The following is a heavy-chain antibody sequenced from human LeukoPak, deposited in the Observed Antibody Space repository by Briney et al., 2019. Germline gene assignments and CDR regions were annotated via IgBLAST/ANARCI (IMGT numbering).Heavy chain of an antibody. Sequence: GASVKVSCKASGGTFSSYAISWVRQAPGQGLEWMGRIIPILGIANYAQKFQGRVTITADKSTSTAYMELSSLRSEDTAVYYCARNKKSGSYGAFDIWGQGTMVTVSS. CDR1: GGTFSSYA. D-gene: IGHD1-26*01. CDR3: ARNKKSGSYGAFDI. J-gene: IGHJ3*02. V-gene: IGHV1-69*04. CDR2: IIPILGIA.